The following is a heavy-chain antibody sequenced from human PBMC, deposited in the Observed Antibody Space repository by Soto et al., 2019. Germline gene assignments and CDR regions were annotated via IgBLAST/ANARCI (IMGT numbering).Heavy chain of an antibody. D-gene: IGHD2-8*01. Sequence: GGSLRLSCSGSGFPFSSFYMHWVRQATGKGLEWVSGIGGAGDTYYPDSVKGRFTISRENAKNSLYLQMNSLTAGDTAVYYCVTGRPTHWYAWGQGTLVTVSS. CDR3: VTGRPTHWYA. CDR1: GFPFSSFY. V-gene: IGHV3-13*01. J-gene: IGHJ4*02. CDR2: IGGAGDT.